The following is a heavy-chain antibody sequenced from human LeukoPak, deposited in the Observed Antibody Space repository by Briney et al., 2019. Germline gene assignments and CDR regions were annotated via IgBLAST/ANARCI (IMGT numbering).Heavy chain of an antibody. V-gene: IGHV3-74*03. J-gene: IGHJ4*02. D-gene: IGHD4-17*01. CDR1: GFTFSTYW. CDR3: ARGYDYGDFPPY. Sequence: GGSLRLSCAASGFTFSTYWMHWVRQAPGKGLVWVARINSDATSTAYADSVKGRFTISRDNAKDMLFLQMNSLRAEDTAVYYCARGYDYGDFPPYWGQGTLVTVSS. CDR2: INSDATST.